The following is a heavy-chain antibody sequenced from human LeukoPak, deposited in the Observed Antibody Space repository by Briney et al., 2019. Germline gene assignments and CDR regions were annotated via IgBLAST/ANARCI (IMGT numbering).Heavy chain of an antibody. CDR1: GFTFSSYE. J-gene: IGHJ4*02. V-gene: IGHV3-48*03. CDR3: ARVGPEQLDY. Sequence: GGSLRLSCAASGFTFSSYEMNWVRQAPGKGLEWVSYISSNGSTIYYADSVKGRFTISRDNAKNSLYLQMNSLRAEDTAVYYCARVGPEQLDYWGQGTLVTVSS. CDR2: ISSNGSTI. D-gene: IGHD1/OR15-1a*01.